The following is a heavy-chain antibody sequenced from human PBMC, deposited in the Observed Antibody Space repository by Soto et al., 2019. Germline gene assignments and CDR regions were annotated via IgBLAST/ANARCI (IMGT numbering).Heavy chain of an antibody. CDR3: AILDCSGGSCYSGG. CDR2: INPNSGGT. V-gene: IGHV1-2*04. D-gene: IGHD2-15*01. Sequence: QVQLVQSGAEVKKPGASVKVSCKASGYTFTGYYMHWVRQAPGQGLEWMGWINPNSGGTNYAQKLQGWVTMTGDTSIRTAYMELSRLRSDDTAVYYCAILDCSGGSCYSGGWGQGTLVTVSS. CDR1: GYTFTGYY. J-gene: IGHJ4*02.